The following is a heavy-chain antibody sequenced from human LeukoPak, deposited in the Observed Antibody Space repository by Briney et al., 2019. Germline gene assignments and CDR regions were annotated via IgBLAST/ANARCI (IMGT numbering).Heavy chain of an antibody. V-gene: IGHV3-74*01. Sequence: GGSLRLSCAASGFTFSSYLMHWVRQAPGEGLVCVSGINSDGSSTRYADSVKGRFTISRDNVKNTLYLQMNNLRAEDTAVYYCAKAHGLRITMIVVAPDYWGQGTLVTVSS. CDR1: GFTFSSYL. J-gene: IGHJ4*02. CDR2: INSDGSST. D-gene: IGHD3-22*01. CDR3: AKAHGLRITMIVVAPDY.